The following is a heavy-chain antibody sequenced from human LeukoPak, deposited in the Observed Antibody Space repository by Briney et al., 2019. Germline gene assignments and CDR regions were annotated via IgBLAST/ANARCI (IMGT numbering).Heavy chain of an antibody. D-gene: IGHD6-19*01. J-gene: IGHJ4*02. CDR3: ARGSKQWLPFYFDY. Sequence: SETLSLTCTVSGGSISTCYWSWIRQPAGKGLEWIGRIYITGSINYNPSLKSRVTMSVDTSKNQFSLKLSSVTAADTAVYYCARGSKQWLPFYFDYWGQGTLVTVSS. CDR2: IYITGSI. CDR1: GGSISTCY. V-gene: IGHV4-4*07.